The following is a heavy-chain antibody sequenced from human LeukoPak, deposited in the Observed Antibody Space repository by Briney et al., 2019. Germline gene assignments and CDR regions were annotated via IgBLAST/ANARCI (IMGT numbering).Heavy chain of an antibody. Sequence: GGSLRLSCAAYGFTFNSHAMSWVRQIPGKGLEWVSSVTADGTNTHFADSVKGRFTISRDNSKNTLYLQMNSLRAEDTAVYYCAKDAALRYFDYWGQGTLVTVSS. CDR2: VTADGTNT. D-gene: IGHD5-12*01. V-gene: IGHV3-23*01. CDR3: AKDAALRYFDY. J-gene: IGHJ4*02. CDR1: GFTFNSHA.